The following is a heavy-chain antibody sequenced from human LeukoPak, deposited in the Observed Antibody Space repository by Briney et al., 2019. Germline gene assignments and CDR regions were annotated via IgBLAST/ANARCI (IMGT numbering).Heavy chain of an antibody. CDR1: GGSISSSNW. V-gene: IGHV4-4*02. D-gene: IGHD6-13*01. J-gene: IGHJ5*02. Sequence: SGTLSLTCAVSGGSISSSNWWSWVRQPPGKGLEWIGEIYHSGSTTYNPSLKSRVTISVDRSKNQFSLKLSSVTAADTAVYYCARVVIAAAGTDDSWFDPWGQGTLVTVSS. CDR2: IYHSGST. CDR3: ARVVIAAAGTDDSWFDP.